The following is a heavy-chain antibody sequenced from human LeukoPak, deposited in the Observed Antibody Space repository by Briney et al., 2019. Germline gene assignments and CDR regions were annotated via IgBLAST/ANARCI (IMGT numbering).Heavy chain of an antibody. CDR3: ARGGYCSGGSRYANFDY. J-gene: IGHJ4*02. D-gene: IGHD2-15*01. CDR1: GGTFSSYA. CDR2: IIPIFGTA. Sequence: SVKVSCKASGGTFSSYAISWVRQAPGQGLEWMGGIIPIFGTASYAQKFQGRVTITADESTSTAYMELSSLRSEDTAVYYCARGGYCSGGSRYANFDYWGQGTLVTVSS. V-gene: IGHV1-69*13.